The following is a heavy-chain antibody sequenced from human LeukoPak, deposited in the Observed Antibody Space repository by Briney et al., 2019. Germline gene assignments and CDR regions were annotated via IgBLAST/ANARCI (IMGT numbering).Heavy chain of an antibody. D-gene: IGHD3-3*01. J-gene: IGHJ4*02. CDR1: GFTFSSYA. Sequence: GGSLRLPCAASGFTFSSYAMSWVRQAPGKGLEWVSAISGSGGSTYYADSVKGRFTISRDNSRNTLYLQMNSLRSEDTAVYYCAKDRAPLERPSFDYWGQGTLVTVSS. CDR3: AKDRAPLERPSFDY. V-gene: IGHV3-23*01. CDR2: ISGSGGST.